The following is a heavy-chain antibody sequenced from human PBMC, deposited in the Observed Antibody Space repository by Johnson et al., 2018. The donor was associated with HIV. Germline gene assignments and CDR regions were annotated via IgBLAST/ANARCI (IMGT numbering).Heavy chain of an antibody. CDR2: IKWNGGST. D-gene: IGHD3-3*01. J-gene: IGHJ3*01. Sequence: VPLVDPGGVLVQPGGSRRLSCAASGFTLSSNYMSWVRQAPGKGLEWVPGIKWNGGSTGSADSVKGRFTISRDNAEDSLYLQMDSLRAEDTALYYCARDRKYNFWSGYDTWGQGTMVSVSS. CDR3: ARDRKYNFWSGYDT. CDR1: GFTLSSNY. V-gene: IGHV3-20*04.